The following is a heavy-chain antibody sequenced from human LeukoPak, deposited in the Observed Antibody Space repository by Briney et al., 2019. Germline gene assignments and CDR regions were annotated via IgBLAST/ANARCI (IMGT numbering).Heavy chain of an antibody. Sequence: SETLSLTCAVSGGSISSSNWWSWFRQPPGKGLEWIGEIYHSGSTNYNPSLKSRVTISVDKSKTQFSLKLSSVTAADTAVYYCATSRTNYYGSGSYYFGYWGQGTLVTVSS. D-gene: IGHD3-10*01. V-gene: IGHV4-4*02. CDR1: GGSISSSNW. J-gene: IGHJ4*02. CDR3: ATSRTNYYGSGSYYFGY. CDR2: IYHSGST.